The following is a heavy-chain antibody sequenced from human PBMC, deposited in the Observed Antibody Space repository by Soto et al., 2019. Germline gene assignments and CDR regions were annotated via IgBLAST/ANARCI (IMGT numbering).Heavy chain of an antibody. D-gene: IGHD6-13*01. CDR1: GFTFSNSG. CDR2: LSYDGRNT. J-gene: IGHJ1*01. Sequence: QEPLVESGGGVVQPGRSLNLSCATSGFTFSNSGFHWVRQAPGKGLEWVATLSYDGRNTHYAESVKGRFTISRDKAKKMVFLQMDNLRAEDTAVYYCVKIRGSWVFGNLQFWGQGTLVIVST. V-gene: IGHV3-30*18. CDR3: VKIRGSWVFGNLQF.